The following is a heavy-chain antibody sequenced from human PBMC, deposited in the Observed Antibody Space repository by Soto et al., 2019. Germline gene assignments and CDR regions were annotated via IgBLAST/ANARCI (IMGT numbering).Heavy chain of an antibody. Sequence: QVQLQESGPGLVKPSQTLSLTCTVSGGSISSGGYYWSWIRPHPGKGLEWIGYIYYSGSTYYNPSHKSRVTISVDTSKNQFSLKLSSVTAEDTAVYYCAGIYSGSPGGTLRYWGQGTLVTVS. V-gene: IGHV4-31*03. J-gene: IGHJ4*02. D-gene: IGHD1-26*01. CDR1: GGSISSGGYY. CDR2: IYYSGST. CDR3: AGIYSGSPGGTLRY.